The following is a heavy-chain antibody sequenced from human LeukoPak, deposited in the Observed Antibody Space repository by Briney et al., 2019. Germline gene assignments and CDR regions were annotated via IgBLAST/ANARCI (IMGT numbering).Heavy chain of an antibody. J-gene: IGHJ6*02. CDR1: GFTFSSYA. V-gene: IGHV3-21*01. Sequence: PGGSLRLSCVASGFTFSSYAINWVRQAPGKGLEWVSSISSGSSYIYYADSLKGRFTISRDNAKNSLCLQMNSLRAEDTAVYYCARVDWDYYGMDVWGQGTTVTVSS. CDR2: ISSGSSYI. D-gene: IGHD3-9*01. CDR3: ARVDWDYYGMDV.